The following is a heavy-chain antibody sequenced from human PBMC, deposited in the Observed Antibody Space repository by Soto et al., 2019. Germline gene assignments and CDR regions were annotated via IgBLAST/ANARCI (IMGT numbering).Heavy chain of an antibody. D-gene: IGHD2-2*01. CDR1: GFTFSSYA. V-gene: IGHV3-30-3*01. CDR3: ARVPAPPLPAANYYGMDV. CDR2: ISYDGSNK. Sequence: GGSLRLSCAASGFTFSSYAMHWVRQAPGKGLEWVAVISYDGSNKYYADSVKGRFTISRDNSKNTLYLQMNSLRAEDTAVYYCARVPAPPLPAANYYGMDVWGQGTTVTV. J-gene: IGHJ6*02.